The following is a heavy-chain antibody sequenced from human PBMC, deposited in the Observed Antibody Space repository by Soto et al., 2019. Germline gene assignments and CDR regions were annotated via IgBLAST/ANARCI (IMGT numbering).Heavy chain of an antibody. Sequence: ASVKVSCKASGGTFSSYTISWVRQAPGQGLEWMGRIIPILGIANYAQKFQGRVTITADKSTSTAYMGLSSLRSEDTAVYYCARARNDILTGHDAFDIWGQGTMVTVS. CDR1: GGTFSSYT. J-gene: IGHJ3*02. V-gene: IGHV1-69*02. D-gene: IGHD3-9*01. CDR2: IIPILGIA. CDR3: ARARNDILTGHDAFDI.